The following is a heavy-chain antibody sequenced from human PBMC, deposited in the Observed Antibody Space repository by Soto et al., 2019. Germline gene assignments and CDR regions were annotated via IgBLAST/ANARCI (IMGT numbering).Heavy chain of an antibody. CDR3: ARGSGTDTGDALDI. Sequence: EVQLVESGGGLVKPGGSLRLSCAASGFTFTRHSMNWVRQAPGKGLEWVSCISGTGTFIYYSDSVKGRFTISRDDAKTSLYLQMNGLTAEDTAVYYCARGSGTDTGDALDIWGPGTMVTVSS. CDR2: ISGTGTFI. CDR1: GFTFTRHS. V-gene: IGHV3-21*06. J-gene: IGHJ3*02. D-gene: IGHD2-21*02.